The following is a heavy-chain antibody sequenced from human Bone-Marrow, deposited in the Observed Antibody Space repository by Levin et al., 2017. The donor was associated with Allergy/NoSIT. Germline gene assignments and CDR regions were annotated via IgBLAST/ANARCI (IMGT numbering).Heavy chain of an antibody. CDR1: GFTFSSYS. CDR2: ISSSSSYI. CDR3: ARGEFWSGYNQFVYYYYYMDV. Sequence: GGSLRLSCAASGFTFSSYSMNWVRQAPGKGLEWVSSISSSSSYIYYADSVKGRFTISRDNAKNSLYLQMNSLRAEDTAVYYCARGEFWSGYNQFVYYYYYMDVWGKGTTVTVSS. D-gene: IGHD3-3*01. J-gene: IGHJ6*03. V-gene: IGHV3-21*01.